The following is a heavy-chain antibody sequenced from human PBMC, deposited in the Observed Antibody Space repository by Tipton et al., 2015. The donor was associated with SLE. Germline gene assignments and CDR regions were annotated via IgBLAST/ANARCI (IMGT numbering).Heavy chain of an antibody. D-gene: IGHD1-26*01. CDR1: GFTFSSYA. Sequence: SLRLSCAASGFTFSSYAMHWVRQAPGKGLEWVAVISYDGSNKYYADSVKGRFTISRDNSKNTLYLQMNSLRAEDTAVYYCATAGSYPYYYFYMDVWGKGTTVTVSS. CDR3: ATAGSYPYYYFYMDV. J-gene: IGHJ6*03. CDR2: ISYDGSNK. V-gene: IGHV3-30*04.